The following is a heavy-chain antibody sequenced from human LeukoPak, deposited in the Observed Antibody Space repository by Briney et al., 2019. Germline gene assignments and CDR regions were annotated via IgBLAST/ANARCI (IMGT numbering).Heavy chain of an antibody. CDR1: GDSVSSYY. Sequence: SETLSLTCSVSGDSVSSYYWSWIRQPAGKGLEWIGRMYTSGSTNYNPSLKSRVTMSIDTPKNQFSLRLTSVTAADTAVYYCARESPPNSSGWYFDLWGRGTLVTVSS. J-gene: IGHJ2*01. V-gene: IGHV4-4*07. D-gene: IGHD3-22*01. CDR2: MYTSGST. CDR3: ARESPPNSSGWYFDL.